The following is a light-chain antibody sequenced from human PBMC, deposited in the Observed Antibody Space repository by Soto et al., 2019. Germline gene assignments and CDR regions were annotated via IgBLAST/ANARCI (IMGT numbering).Light chain of an antibody. CDR3: CSYAGRSTFEV. CDR2: EGS. J-gene: IGLJ3*02. CDR1: SSAVATFNL. V-gene: IGLV2-23*03. Sequence: QSVLTQPASVSGSPGQSITISCTETSSAVATFNLVSWYQQHPGKAPKLMIYEGSKRPSGVSNRFSGSRSGNTASLTISGLQAEDEADYYCCSYAGRSTFEVFGGGTKLTVL.